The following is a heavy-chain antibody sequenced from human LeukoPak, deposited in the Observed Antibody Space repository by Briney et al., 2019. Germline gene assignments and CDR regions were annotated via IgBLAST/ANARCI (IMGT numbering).Heavy chain of an antibody. CDR2: IYDSGST. J-gene: IGHJ2*01. CDR3: ARGSRAVRWYSDL. V-gene: IGHV4-39*01. CDR1: GGSIRSSYYY. Sequence: SETLSLTCTVSGGSIRSSYYYWGWIRQPPGKGLEWIGSIYDSGSTYYNPSLKSRVTISVDTSKNQFSLKLNSVTAADTAVYYCARGSRAVRWYSDLWGRGTLVTVSS. D-gene: IGHD6-19*01.